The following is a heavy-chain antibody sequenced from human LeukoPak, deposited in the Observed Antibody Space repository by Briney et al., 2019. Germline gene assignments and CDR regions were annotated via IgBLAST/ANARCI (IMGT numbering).Heavy chain of an antibody. CDR1: GFTFDDYG. CDR3: ARAVYYDFWSGSPDDAFDI. Sequence: PGRSLRLSCAASGFTFDDYGMSWVRQAPGKGLEWVSGINWNGGSTGYADSVKGRFTISRDNAKNSLYLQMNSLRAEDTALYHCARAVYYDFWSGSPDDAFDIWAKGQWSPSLQ. J-gene: IGHJ3*02. CDR2: INWNGGST. V-gene: IGHV3-20*01. D-gene: IGHD3-3*01.